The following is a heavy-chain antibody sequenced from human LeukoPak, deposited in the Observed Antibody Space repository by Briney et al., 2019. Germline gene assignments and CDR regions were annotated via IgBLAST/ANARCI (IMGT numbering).Heavy chain of an antibody. CDR2: IYTSGIT. J-gene: IGHJ5*02. CDR1: GGSISSGSYY. D-gene: IGHD2-21*01. Sequence: SQTLSLXCTVSGGSISSGSYYWSWNRQPAGKGLEWIGRIYTSGITNYNPSLKSRVTISVDTSKNQFSLKLSSVTAADTAVYYCARDLLNGNWFDPWGQGTLVTVSS. CDR3: ARDLLNGNWFDP. V-gene: IGHV4-61*02.